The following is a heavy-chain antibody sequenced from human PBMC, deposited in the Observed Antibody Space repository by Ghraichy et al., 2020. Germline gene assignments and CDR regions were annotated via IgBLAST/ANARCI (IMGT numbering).Heavy chain of an antibody. D-gene: IGHD4-11*01. V-gene: IGHV3-23*01. Sequence: GGSLRLSCAASGFIFSNYAMSWVRQAPGKGLEWVSGIFVRDESRYYADSVRGRFTISRDDSKNTLYLQINSLSAEDTAVYYCAKDAAMRPDQSNFLHGMDVWGQGTTVTVS. CDR1: GFIFSNYA. J-gene: IGHJ6*02. CDR3: AKDAAMRPDQSNFLHGMDV. CDR2: IFVRDESR.